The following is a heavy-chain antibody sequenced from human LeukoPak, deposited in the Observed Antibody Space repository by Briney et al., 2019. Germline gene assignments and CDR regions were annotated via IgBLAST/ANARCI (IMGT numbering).Heavy chain of an antibody. CDR1: GFNVSSNY. J-gene: IGHJ6*02. CDR2: IYSGGGT. Sequence: GGSLRLSCAASGFNVSSNYMTWVRQAPGKGLEWVSVIYSGGGTYHADSVRGRFTISRDTSKNTLYLQMNSLRAEDTAVYYCVREGFPPKISDFWSGLGPYYYYGMDVWGQGTTVTVSS. V-gene: IGHV3-53*01. CDR3: VREGFPPKISDFWSGLGPYYYYGMDV. D-gene: IGHD3-3*01.